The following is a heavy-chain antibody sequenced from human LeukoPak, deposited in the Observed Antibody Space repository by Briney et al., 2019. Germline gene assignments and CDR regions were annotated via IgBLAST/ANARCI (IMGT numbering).Heavy chain of an antibody. CDR1: GFTFSSYG. V-gene: IGHV3-30*18. D-gene: IGHD2-8*01. CDR2: ISYDGSNK. Sequence: GGSLRLSCAASGFTFSSYGMHWVRQAPGKGLEWVAVISYDGSNKYYADSVKGRFTISRDNSKNTLYLQMNSLRAEDTAVYYCAKLGYCTNGVCYGYYYGMDVWGQGTTVTVSS. CDR3: AKLGYCTNGVCYGYYYGMDV. J-gene: IGHJ6*02.